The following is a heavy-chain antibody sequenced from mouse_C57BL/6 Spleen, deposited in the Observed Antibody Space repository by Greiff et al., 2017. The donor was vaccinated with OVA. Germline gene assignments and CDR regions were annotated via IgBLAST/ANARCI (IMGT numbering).Heavy chain of an antibody. CDR3: ARSGGPYYFDY. J-gene: IGHJ2*01. CDR2: IDPSDSYT. V-gene: IGHV1-69*01. Sequence: QVQLQQPGAELVMPGASVKLSCKASGYTFTSYWMHWVKQRPGQGLEWIGEIDPSDSYTNYNQKFKGKSTLTVDKSSSTAYMQLSSLTSEDSAVYYCARSGGPYYFDYWGQGTTLTVSS. D-gene: IGHD1-1*02. CDR1: GYTFTSYW.